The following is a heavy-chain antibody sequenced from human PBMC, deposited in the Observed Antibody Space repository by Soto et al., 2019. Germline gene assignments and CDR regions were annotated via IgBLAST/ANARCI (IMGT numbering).Heavy chain of an antibody. CDR2: ISSSSSTI. V-gene: IGHV3-48*01. J-gene: IGHJ4*02. D-gene: IGHD1-26*01. CDR1: GFTFSSYS. CDR3: ARESRDEWELNYFDY. Sequence: EVQLVESGGGLVQPGGSLRLSCAASGFTFSSYSMNWVRQAPGKGLEWVSYISSSSSTIYYADSVKGRFTISRDTAKNSLYLQMNSLRAEDTAVYYCARESRDEWELNYFDYWGQGTLVTVSS.